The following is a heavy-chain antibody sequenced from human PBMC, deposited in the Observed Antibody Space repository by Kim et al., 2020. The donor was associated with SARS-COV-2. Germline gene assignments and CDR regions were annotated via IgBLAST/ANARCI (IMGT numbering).Heavy chain of an antibody. CDR1: GFTFSSYY. D-gene: IGHD1-26*01. CDR2: INQNGSAK. J-gene: IGHJ5*01. Sequence: GGSLRLSCAASGFTFSSYYMSWVRQAPGKGLEWLAYINQNGSAKYYADSVKGRFTVSRDNAKNSVYLQMNSLRVEDSAVYYCARDAWARRWTDWFD. V-gene: IGHV3-7*01. CDR3: ARDAWARRWTDWFD.